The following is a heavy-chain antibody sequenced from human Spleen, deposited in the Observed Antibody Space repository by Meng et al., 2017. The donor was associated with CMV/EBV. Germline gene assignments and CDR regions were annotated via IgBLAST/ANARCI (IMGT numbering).Heavy chain of an antibody. CDR1: GGSISSGDYY. Sequence: SETLSLTCTVSGGSISSGDYYWSWIRQPPGKGLEWIGYIYYSGSTYYNPSLKSRVTISLDTSKNQLPLKLSSVTAADTAVYYCARESDRLWFVFDPWGQGTLVTVSS. V-gene: IGHV4-30-4*02. J-gene: IGHJ5*02. D-gene: IGHD3-10*01. CDR2: IYYSGST. CDR3: ARESDRLWFVFDP.